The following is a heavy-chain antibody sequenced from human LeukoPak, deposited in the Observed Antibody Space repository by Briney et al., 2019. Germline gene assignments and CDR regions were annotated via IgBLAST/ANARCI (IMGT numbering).Heavy chain of an antibody. J-gene: IGHJ3*02. D-gene: IGHD2-21*02. CDR3: ARVEVYCGGDCRYSLVSLDAFDI. V-gene: IGHV4-38-2*02. Sequence: PSETLSLTCTVSGYSISSGYYWGWIRQPPGKGLEWIGSIYHSGSTYRNPSLKSRLTMSVDTSKNQFSLMLSSVTAADTAVYYCARVEVYCGGDCRYSLVSLDAFDIWGQGTMVTVSS. CDR2: IYHSGST. CDR1: GYSISSGYY.